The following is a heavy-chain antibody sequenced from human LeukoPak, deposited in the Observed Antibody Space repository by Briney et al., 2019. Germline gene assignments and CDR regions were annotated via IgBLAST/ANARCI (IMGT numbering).Heavy chain of an antibody. D-gene: IGHD2-15*01. V-gene: IGHV3-23*01. CDR3: AKGYCSGGSCWDYFDY. J-gene: IGHJ4*02. CDR1: GITFSSYA. CDR2: ISDSGGST. Sequence: GGCLRLSCAASGITFSSYAMSWVRQAPGKGLEWASGISDSGGSTYYADSVKGRSTTSRDNSKNTLYLQVNSLRDEDTAVYYCAKGYCSGGSCWDYFDYWGQGTLVTVSS.